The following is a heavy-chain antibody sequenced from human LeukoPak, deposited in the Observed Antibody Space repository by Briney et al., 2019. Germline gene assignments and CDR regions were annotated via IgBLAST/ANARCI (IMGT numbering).Heavy chain of an antibody. CDR1: GYTFTDYY. D-gene: IGHD1-26*01. CDR3: ASANSGSYYYYGMDV. Sequence: ASVKVSCKASGYTFTDYYIHWVRQAPGQGLEWMGRIIPILGIANYAQKFQGRVTITADKSTSTAYMELSSLRSEDTAVYYCASANSGSYYYYGMDVWGQGTTVTVSS. J-gene: IGHJ6*02. V-gene: IGHV1-69*02. CDR2: IIPILGIA.